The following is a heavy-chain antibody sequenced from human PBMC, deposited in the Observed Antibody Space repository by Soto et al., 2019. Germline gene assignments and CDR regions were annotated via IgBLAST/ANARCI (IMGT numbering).Heavy chain of an antibody. J-gene: IGHJ4*02. CDR2: ISWNSGSI. CDR3: AKEEYCTNGVCYKQGIFDY. V-gene: IGHV3-9*01. Sequence: GGSLRLSCAASGFTFDDYAMHWVRQAPGKGLEWVSGISWNSGSIGYADSVKGRFTISRDNAKNSLYLQMNGLRAEDTALYYCAKEEYCTNGVCYKQGIFDYWGQGTLVTVSS. D-gene: IGHD2-8*01. CDR1: GFTFDDYA.